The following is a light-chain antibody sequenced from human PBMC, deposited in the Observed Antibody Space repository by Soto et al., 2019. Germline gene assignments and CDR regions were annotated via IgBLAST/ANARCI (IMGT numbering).Light chain of an antibody. CDR2: SNT. Sequence: QSVLTQPPSASGTPGQGVTISCSGSSSNIGSNTVNWYQQLPGTAPKLLIYSNTQRPSGVPDRFSGSKASTSASLAISGLQSEDEADDYWASWDDSLNAVVFGGGTKVTVL. J-gene: IGLJ2*01. CDR1: SSNIGSNT. CDR3: ASWDDSLNAVV. V-gene: IGLV1-44*01.